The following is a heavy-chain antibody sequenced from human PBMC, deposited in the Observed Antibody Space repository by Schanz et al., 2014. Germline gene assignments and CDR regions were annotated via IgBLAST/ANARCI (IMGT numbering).Heavy chain of an antibody. CDR3: ARKVVATIGGYYDN. J-gene: IGHJ4*02. Sequence: EVQLLESGGGLVEPGGSLGLSCAASGFSFSSYAMGWVRQARGKGLEWVSAMNESHSTIYYADSVRGRFTISRDNAENTLFLQMNSLRAEDTAVYYCARKVVATIGGYYDNWGQGTLVIVSS. D-gene: IGHD5-12*01. V-gene: IGHV3-23*01. CDR1: GFSFSSYA. CDR2: MNESHSTI.